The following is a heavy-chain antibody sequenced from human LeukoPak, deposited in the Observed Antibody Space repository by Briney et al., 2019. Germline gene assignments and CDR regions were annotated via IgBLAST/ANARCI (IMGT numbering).Heavy chain of an antibody. V-gene: IGHV4-38-2*02. CDR2: IYHSGST. CDR3: ASSRLRFLEWLLYGGYYMDV. J-gene: IGHJ6*03. Sequence: SETLSLTCTVSGYSISSGYCWGWIRQPPGKGLEWIGSIYHSGSTYYNPSPKSRVTISVDTSKNQFSLKLSSVTAADTAVYYCASSRLRFLEWLLYGGYYMDVWGKGTTVTVSS. D-gene: IGHD3-3*01. CDR1: GYSISSGYC.